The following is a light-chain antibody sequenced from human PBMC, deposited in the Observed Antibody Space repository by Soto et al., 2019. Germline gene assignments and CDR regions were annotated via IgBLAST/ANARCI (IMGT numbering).Light chain of an antibody. Sequence: DIQMTQSPSSLSASVGDRVTITCRASQSISNSLNWYQQKPGKAPDLLIYAASNLQSGVPSRFTGSGSGTDFTLTISGLQPEDFTTYYCQQSYSSPQMYTFGQGTKLEIK. J-gene: IGKJ2*01. CDR2: AAS. CDR3: QQSYSSPQMYT. V-gene: IGKV1-39*01. CDR1: QSISNS.